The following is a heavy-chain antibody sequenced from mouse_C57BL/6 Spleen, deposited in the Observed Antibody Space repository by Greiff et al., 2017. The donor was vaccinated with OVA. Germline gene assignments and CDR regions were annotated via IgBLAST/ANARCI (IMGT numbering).Heavy chain of an antibody. J-gene: IGHJ4*01. CDR3: ARSMVTTLYYYAMDY. CDR2: INPSNGGT. CDR1: GYTFTSYW. V-gene: IGHV1-53*01. D-gene: IGHD2-3*01. Sequence: QVHLKQPGTELVKPGASVKLSCKASGYTFTSYWMHWVKQRPGQGLEWLGNINPSNGGTNYTEKFKSKATLTVDKSSSTAYMQLSSLTSEDSAVYYCARSMVTTLYYYAMDYWGQGTSVTVSS.